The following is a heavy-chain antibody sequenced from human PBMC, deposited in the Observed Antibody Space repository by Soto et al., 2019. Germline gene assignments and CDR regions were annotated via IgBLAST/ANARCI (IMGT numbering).Heavy chain of an antibody. Sequence: SETLSLTCAVSGGSISSGGYSWSWIRQPPGKGLEWIGYIYHSGSTYYNPSLKSRVTISVDRSKNQFSLKLSSVTAADTAVYYCARAHYGDYSYGMDVWGQGTTVTVSS. V-gene: IGHV4-30-2*01. CDR1: GGSISSGGYS. D-gene: IGHD4-17*01. CDR3: ARAHYGDYSYGMDV. CDR2: IYHSGST. J-gene: IGHJ6*02.